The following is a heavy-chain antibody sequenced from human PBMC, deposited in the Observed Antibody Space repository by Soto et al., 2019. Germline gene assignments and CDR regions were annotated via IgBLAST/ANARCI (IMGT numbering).Heavy chain of an antibody. CDR3: ARVAYGDYNDY. CDR1: GFTFSSYG. J-gene: IGHJ4*02. D-gene: IGHD4-17*01. V-gene: IGHV3-64*01. CDR2: IWCDGSNT. Sequence: GGSLRLSCAASGFTFSSYGMHWVRQAPGKGLEYVSVIWCDGSNTYYANSVKGRFTISRDNSKNTLYLQMGSLRAEDMAVYYCARVAYGDYNDYWGQGTLVTVSS.